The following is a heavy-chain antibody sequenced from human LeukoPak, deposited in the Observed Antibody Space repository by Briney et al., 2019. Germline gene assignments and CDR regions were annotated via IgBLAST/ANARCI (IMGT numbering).Heavy chain of an antibody. D-gene: IGHD1-26*01. CDR1: GFTFDSHT. CDR3: AKESGGGSYYGTDY. V-gene: IGHV3-74*01. Sequence: GGSLRLSCAASGFTFDSHTVIWVRQAPGKGPVWVSRIKTDGSITDYADFAKGRFTISRDNSKNTLYLQMNSLRAEDTAVYYCAKESGGGSYYGTDYWGQGTLVTVSS. J-gene: IGHJ4*02. CDR2: IKTDGSIT.